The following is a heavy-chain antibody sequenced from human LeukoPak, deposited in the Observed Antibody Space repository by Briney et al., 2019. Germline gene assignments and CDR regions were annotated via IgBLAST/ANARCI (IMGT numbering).Heavy chain of an antibody. D-gene: IGHD1-14*01. CDR1: GLSVSTNS. V-gene: IGHV3-66*01. CDR2: IYSGDST. Sequence: GGSLRLSCAASGLSVSTNSMSWVRQAPGKGLEWVSVIYSGDSTYHGDSVKGRFTISSDKSKNTVYLQMNSLRAEDTAVYYCATDHRNLDAFDIWGQGTMVTVSS. J-gene: IGHJ3*02. CDR3: ATDHRNLDAFDI.